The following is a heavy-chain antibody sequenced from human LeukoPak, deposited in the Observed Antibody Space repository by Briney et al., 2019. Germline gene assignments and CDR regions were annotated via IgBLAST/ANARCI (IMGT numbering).Heavy chain of an antibody. CDR2: FDPEDGET. Sequence: GASVKVSCKVSGYTLTELSMHWVRQAPGKGLEWMGGFDPEDGETIYAQKFQGRVTMTEDTSTDTAYMELSSPRSEDTAVYYCGTGDFDYRYAFDIWGQGTMVTVSS. CDR1: GYTLTELS. D-gene: IGHD3-9*01. CDR3: GTGDFDYRYAFDI. J-gene: IGHJ3*02. V-gene: IGHV1-24*01.